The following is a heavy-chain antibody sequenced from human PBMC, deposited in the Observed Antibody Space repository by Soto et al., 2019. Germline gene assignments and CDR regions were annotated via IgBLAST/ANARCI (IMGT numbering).Heavy chain of an antibody. Sequence: GASVKVSCKASGGTFSSYAISWVRQAPGQGLEWMGGIIPIFGTANYAQKFQGRVTITADESTSTAYMELSSLRSEDTAVYYCASSWNYWQGVIYYYYGMDVWGQGTTVTVSS. CDR1: GGTFSSYA. J-gene: IGHJ6*02. V-gene: IGHV1-69*13. CDR2: IIPIFGTA. CDR3: ASSWNYWQGVIYYYYGMDV. D-gene: IGHD1-7*01.